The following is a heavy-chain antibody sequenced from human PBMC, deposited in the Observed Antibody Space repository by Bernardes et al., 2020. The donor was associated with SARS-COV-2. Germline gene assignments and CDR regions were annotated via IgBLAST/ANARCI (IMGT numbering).Heavy chain of an antibody. CDR1: GGTFNHYP. Sequence: GGSLRLSCAASGGTFNHYPMNWVRQAPGKGLEWVSFITSSSSNIYYADSVRGRFTISRDNAKNSLYLQMSSLRDEDTAVYYCARGRDHAFDIWGQGTMVTVSS. CDR3: ARGRDHAFDI. CDR2: ITSSSSNI. J-gene: IGHJ3*02. V-gene: IGHV3-48*02.